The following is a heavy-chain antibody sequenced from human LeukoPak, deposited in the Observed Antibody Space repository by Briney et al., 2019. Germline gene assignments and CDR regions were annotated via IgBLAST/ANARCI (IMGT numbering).Heavy chain of an antibody. J-gene: IGHJ3*02. V-gene: IGHV1-18*01. CDR1: GYTFSGNG. CDR2: ISAYNGNT. CDR3: AGGYQLRAIDI. Sequence: ALVKVSCKDPGYTFSGNGISRGRQAPGQRHEWMGWISAYNGNTNYAQKLQGRVTMTTDTSTSTAYMELRSLRSDDTAVYYWAGGYQLRAIDISGQGTMVTVSS. D-gene: IGHD2-2*01.